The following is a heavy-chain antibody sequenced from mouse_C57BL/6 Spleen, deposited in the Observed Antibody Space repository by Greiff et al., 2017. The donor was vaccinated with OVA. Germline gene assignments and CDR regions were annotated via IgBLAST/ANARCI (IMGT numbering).Heavy chain of an antibody. D-gene: IGHD4-1*01. CDR1: GFTFSNYW. J-gene: IGHJ3*01. CDR3: TWEFAY. CDR2: IRLKSDNYAT. Sequence: EVQLQESGGGLVQPGGSMKLSCVASGFTFSNYWMNWVRQSPEKGLEWVAQIRLKSDNYATHYAESVKGRFTISRDDSKSSVYLQMDNLRAEYTGIYYCTWEFAYWGQGTLVTVSA. V-gene: IGHV6-3*01.